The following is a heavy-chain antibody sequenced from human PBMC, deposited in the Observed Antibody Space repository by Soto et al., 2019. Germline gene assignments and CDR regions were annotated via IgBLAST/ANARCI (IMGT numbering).Heavy chain of an antibody. J-gene: IGHJ4*02. CDR2: ISYSAST. V-gene: IGHV4-59*12. CDR1: GGSISSSY. CDR3: ARSIAARTPDGFDY. D-gene: IGHD6-6*01. Sequence: PSETLSLTCTVSGGSISSSYWGWIRQPPGKGLEWIGYISYSASTNYNPSLKSRVTISLDTSKNQFSLKLSSVTAADTAVYYCARSIAARTPDGFDYWGQGTQVTVSS.